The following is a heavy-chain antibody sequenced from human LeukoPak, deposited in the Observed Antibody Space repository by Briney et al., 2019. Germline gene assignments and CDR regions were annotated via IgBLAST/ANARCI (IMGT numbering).Heavy chain of an antibody. CDR2: IYYSGST. V-gene: IGHV4-59*01. CDR1: GGSISSYY. CDR3: ARDQGKDAFDI. J-gene: IGHJ3*02. Sequence: SETLSLTCTVSGGSISSYYWSWIRQPPGKGLEWIGYIYYSGSTNYNPSLKSRVTISVDTSKNQSSLKLSSVTAADTAVYYCARDQGKDAFDIWGQGTMVTVSS.